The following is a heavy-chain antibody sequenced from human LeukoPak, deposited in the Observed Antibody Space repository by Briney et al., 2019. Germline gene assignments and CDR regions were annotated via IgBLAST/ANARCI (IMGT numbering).Heavy chain of an antibody. D-gene: IGHD6-13*01. CDR2: INHSGST. CDR1: GGSFSGYY. CDR3: AREWRRWAAAGTLAPVDY. V-gene: IGHV4-34*01. J-gene: IGHJ4*02. Sequence: SETLSLTCAVYGGSFSGYYWSWIRQPPGKGLEWIGEINHSGSTNYNPSLKSRVTISVDKSKNQFSLKLSSVTAADTAVYYCAREWRRWAAAGTLAPVDYWGQGTLVTVSS.